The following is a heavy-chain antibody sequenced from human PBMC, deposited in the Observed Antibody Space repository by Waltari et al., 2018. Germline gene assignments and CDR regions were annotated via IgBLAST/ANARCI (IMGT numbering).Heavy chain of an antibody. CDR1: GDSINNYY. V-gene: IGHV4-59*01. Sequence: QVQLQESGPGLVKPSETLSLPCSVPGDSINNYYWNWIRQPPGKELEWIGYVAYNGKTNYNPSLKSRVTISVDTSKTQFSLKVTSVTAADTAVYYCGRSYDFWSGYPVEYWGPGSLVTVSS. CDR3: GRSYDFWSGYPVEY. CDR2: VAYNGKT. J-gene: IGHJ4*02. D-gene: IGHD3-3*01.